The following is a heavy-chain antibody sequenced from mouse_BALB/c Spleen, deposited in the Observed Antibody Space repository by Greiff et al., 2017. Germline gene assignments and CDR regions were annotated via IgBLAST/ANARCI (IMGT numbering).Heavy chain of an antibody. V-gene: IGHV1S135*01. J-gene: IGHJ4*01. D-gene: IGHD1-1*01. CDR1: GYSFTDYN. CDR2: IDPYNGGT. CDR3: ARKDYYGSSSWAMDY. Sequence: LVESGPELVKPGASVKVSCKASGYSFTDYNMYWVKQSHGKSLEWIGYIDPYNGGTSYNQKFKGKATLTVDKSSSTAFMHLNSLTSEDSAVYYCARKDYYGSSSWAMDYWGQGTSVTVSS.